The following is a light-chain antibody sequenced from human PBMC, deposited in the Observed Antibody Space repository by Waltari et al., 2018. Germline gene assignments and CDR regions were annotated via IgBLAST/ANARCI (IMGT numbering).Light chain of an antibody. Sequence: QSALTQPASVSGSPGHSITISCTGTSRDVGSDDFTLVSSYQPHPGKAPNLMIYAVNKRPSGVSSRFSASKSGNTASLTISGLQAEDEAYYYCCSYAGSDTWVCGGGTKLTVL. V-gene: IGLV2-23*02. CDR2: AVN. J-gene: IGLJ3*02. CDR3: CSYAGSDTWV. CDR1: SRDVGSDDFTL.